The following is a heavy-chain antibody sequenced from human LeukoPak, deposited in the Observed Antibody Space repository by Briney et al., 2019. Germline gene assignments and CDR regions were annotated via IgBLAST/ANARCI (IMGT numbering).Heavy chain of an antibody. V-gene: IGHV3-33*01. Sequence: GRSLRLSCAASGFTFSSYGMHWVRQAPGKGLEWVALIWYDGSSKHYADSVRGRFTISRDNSKNTLYLQMNSLRAEDTAVYYCAREDGGALIDYWGQGTLVTVSS. CDR2: IWYDGSSK. J-gene: IGHJ4*02. CDR1: GFTFSSYG. D-gene: IGHD5-24*01. CDR3: AREDGGALIDY.